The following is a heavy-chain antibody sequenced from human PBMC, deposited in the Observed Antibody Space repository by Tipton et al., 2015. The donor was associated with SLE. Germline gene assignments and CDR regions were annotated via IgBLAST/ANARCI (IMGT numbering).Heavy chain of an antibody. V-gene: IGHV1-18*04. CDR1: GYTFTGYY. Sequence: QSGPEVKKPGASVKVSCKASGYTFTGYYMHWVRQAPGQGLEWMGWISAYNGNTNYAQKLQGRVTMTTDISTSTAYMELRSLRSDDTAVYYCARDSSDSSGYPPYFDYWGQGTLVTVSS. CDR3: ARDSSDSSGYPPYFDY. CDR2: ISAYNGNT. J-gene: IGHJ4*02. D-gene: IGHD3-22*01.